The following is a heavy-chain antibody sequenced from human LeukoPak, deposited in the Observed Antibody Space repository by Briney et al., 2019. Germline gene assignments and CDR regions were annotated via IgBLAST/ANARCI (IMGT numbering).Heavy chain of an antibody. CDR1: GYTFTGNY. CDR3: ASGASSRTNAYRY. CDR2: INPNSGDR. V-gene: IGHV1-2*02. J-gene: IGHJ4*02. D-gene: IGHD2-2*01. Sequence: VASVKVSCKASGYTFTGNYMHWVRQAPGQGLEWVGWINPNSGDRSYAQTFQGRVTMTRDTSISTAYMELSSLRSDDTAVYNCASGASSRTNAYRYWGQGTLVTVSS.